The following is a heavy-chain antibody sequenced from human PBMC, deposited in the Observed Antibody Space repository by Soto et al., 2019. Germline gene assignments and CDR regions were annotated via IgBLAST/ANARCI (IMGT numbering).Heavy chain of an antibody. J-gene: IGHJ6*03. D-gene: IGHD1-1*01. CDR1: GGSFSGYY. CDR3: HGTARYYYYYMDV. CDR2: INHSGST. Sequence: PSETLSLTCAVYGGSFSGYYWSWIRQPPGKGLEWIGEINHSGSTNYNPSLKSRVTISVDTSKNQFSLKLSSVTAADTAVYYAHGTARYYYYYMDVWGKGTTVTVSS. V-gene: IGHV4-34*01.